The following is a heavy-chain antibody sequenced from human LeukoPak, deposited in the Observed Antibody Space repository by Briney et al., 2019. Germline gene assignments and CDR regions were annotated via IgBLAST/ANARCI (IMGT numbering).Heavy chain of an antibody. Sequence: GGSLRLSCAASGFTFSSDWMSWVRQAPGKGLQWVSVIYVDGSTYYADSVKGRITISTDNSRNTLYLQMNSLRAEDTAVYYCARDLATRQRTGIYDSWGQGALVTVSS. CDR1: GFTFSSDW. CDR3: ARDLATRQRTGIYDS. CDR2: IYVDGST. J-gene: IGHJ4*02. V-gene: IGHV3-66*01. D-gene: IGHD5-12*01.